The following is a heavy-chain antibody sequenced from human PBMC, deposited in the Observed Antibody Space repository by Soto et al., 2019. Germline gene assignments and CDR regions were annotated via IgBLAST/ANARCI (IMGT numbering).Heavy chain of an antibody. V-gene: IGHV3-30*03. Sequence: QVQLVESGGGVVQPGRSLRLSCAASGFTFSSYGMHWVRQAPGKGLEWVAVISYDGSNKYYADSVKGRFTISRDNSKNTLYLQMNSLRAEDTAVYYCATVGQDIVLVPAASAGMDVWGQGTTVTVSS. J-gene: IGHJ6*02. D-gene: IGHD2-2*01. CDR3: ATVGQDIVLVPAASAGMDV. CDR2: ISYDGSNK. CDR1: GFTFSSYG.